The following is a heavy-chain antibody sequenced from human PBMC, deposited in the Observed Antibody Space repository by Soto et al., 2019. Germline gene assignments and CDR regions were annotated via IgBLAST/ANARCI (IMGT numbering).Heavy chain of an antibody. CDR2: IYYSGST. Sequence: QVQLQESGPGLVKPSQTLSLTCTVSGGSISSGGYYWSWIRQHPGKGLEWLGYIYYSGSTYYNPSLKSRVTISVDTSKNQFSLKLSSVTAADTAVYYCARLWPANFIVATIDDAFDIWGQGTMVTVSS. CDR3: ARLWPANFIVATIDDAFDI. CDR1: GGSISSGGYY. J-gene: IGHJ3*02. D-gene: IGHD5-12*01. V-gene: IGHV4-31*03.